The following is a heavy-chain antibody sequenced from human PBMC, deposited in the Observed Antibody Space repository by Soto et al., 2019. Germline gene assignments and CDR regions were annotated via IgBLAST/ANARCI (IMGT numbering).Heavy chain of an antibody. Sequence: EVQLVESGGGLVQPGGSLRLSCAASGFTFSNYSMNWVRQAPGKGLEWVSYISSSSTTIYYADSVKGRFTISRDNAKNSRYLQMNSLRAEDTAVYYCATDLIRGVGWFDPWGQGTLVTVAS. V-gene: IGHV3-48*01. CDR3: ATDLIRGVGWFDP. CDR2: ISSSSTTI. J-gene: IGHJ5*02. CDR1: GFTFSNYS. D-gene: IGHD3-10*01.